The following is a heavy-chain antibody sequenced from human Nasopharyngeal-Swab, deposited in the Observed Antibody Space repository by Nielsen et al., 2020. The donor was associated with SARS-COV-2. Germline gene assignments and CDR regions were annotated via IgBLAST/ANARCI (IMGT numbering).Heavy chain of an antibody. CDR2: IYPSDSDT. J-gene: IGHJ2*01. CDR3: AKRGSSSWSYWYFDL. D-gene: IGHD6-13*01. CDR1: KYSFTTYW. V-gene: IGHV5-51*01. Sequence: GRSLRLSCKGSKYSFTTYWIGWVRQMPGKDLEWMGIIYPSDSDTRYSPSFQGQVTISADKSISTAYLQWSSLKASDTAMYYCAKRGSSSWSYWYFDLWGRGTLVTVSS.